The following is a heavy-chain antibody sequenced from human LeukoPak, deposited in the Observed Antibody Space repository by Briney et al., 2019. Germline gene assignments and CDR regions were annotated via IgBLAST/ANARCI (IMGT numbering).Heavy chain of an antibody. CDR1: GYSFTGYC. D-gene: IGHD6-13*01. J-gene: IGHJ5*02. CDR2: INPNSGGT. CDR3: ARSYSSSYYWFDP. Sequence: ASVKVSCKASGYSFTGYCMNWVRQAPGQGLEWMGWINPNSGGTNYAQKFQGRVTMTRDTSISTAYMELRKLRSDDTAVYYCARSYSSSYYWFDPWGQGTLVTVSS. V-gene: IGHV1-2*02.